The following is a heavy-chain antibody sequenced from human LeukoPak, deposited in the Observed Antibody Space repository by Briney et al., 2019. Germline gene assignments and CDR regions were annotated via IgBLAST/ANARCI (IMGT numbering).Heavy chain of an antibody. J-gene: IGHJ6*02. Sequence: ASVKVSCKASGYTFTGYYMHWVRQAPGQGLEWMGWINPNSGGTNYAQKFQGRVTMTRDTSISTAYMELSRLRSDDTAVYYCAVPTAGGYYYGMDVWGQGTTVTVSS. D-gene: IGHD3-10*01. CDR3: AVPTAGGYYYGMDV. V-gene: IGHV1-2*02. CDR1: GYTFTGYY. CDR2: INPNSGGT.